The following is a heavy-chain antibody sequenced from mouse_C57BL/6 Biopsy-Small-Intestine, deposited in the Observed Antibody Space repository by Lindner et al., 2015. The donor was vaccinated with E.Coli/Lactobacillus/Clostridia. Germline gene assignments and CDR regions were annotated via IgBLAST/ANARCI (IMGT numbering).Heavy chain of an antibody. J-gene: IGHJ2*01. V-gene: IGHV1-82*01. CDR3: TTVVDY. Sequence: VQLQESGPELVKPGASVKISCKASGYAFSSSWMNWVKQRPGKGLEWIGRIYPGDGDTNYNGKFKGKATLTADKSPSTAYMQLSSLTSEDSAVYFCTTVVDYWGQGTTLTVSS. CDR1: GYAFSSSW. CDR2: IYPGDGDT. D-gene: IGHD1-1*01.